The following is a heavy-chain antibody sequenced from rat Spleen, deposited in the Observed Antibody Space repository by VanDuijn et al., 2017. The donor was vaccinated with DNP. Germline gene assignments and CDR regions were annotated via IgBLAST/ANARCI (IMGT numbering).Heavy chain of an antibody. V-gene: IGHV5-17*01. CDR1: GFTFSNYG. J-gene: IGHJ2*01. D-gene: IGHD3-1*01. CDR3: TTDLSGAFDY. CDR2: ISYDGGST. Sequence: EVQLVESGGGLVQPGRSLKFSCAASGFTFSNYGMAWVRQAPKKGLEWVAYISYDGGSTFYRDPVKGRFTISRDNAKNTLYLQMDSLRPGDTATYYCTTDLSGAFDYWGQGVMVTVSS.